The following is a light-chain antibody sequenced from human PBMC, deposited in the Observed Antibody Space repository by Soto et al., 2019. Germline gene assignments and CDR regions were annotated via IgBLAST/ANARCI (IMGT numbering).Light chain of an antibody. CDR1: QSVSNNY. CDR3: QQYDKYST. J-gene: IGKJ1*01. CDR2: GAS. Sequence: EIVLTQSPGTLSLSPGERATLSCRASQSVSNNYLAWYQQKPGQAPRLLIYGASNRATGIPDRFSGSGSGTDFTLTISRLEPEDFATYFCQQYDKYSTFGHGTKVDVK. V-gene: IGKV3-20*01.